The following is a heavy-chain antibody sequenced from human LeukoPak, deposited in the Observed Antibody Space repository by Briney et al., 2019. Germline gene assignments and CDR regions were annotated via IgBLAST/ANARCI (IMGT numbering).Heavy chain of an antibody. CDR2: INPNSGGT. CDR3: ARNRQLFSPRFDY. V-gene: IGHV1-2*02. J-gene: IGHJ4*02. Sequence: ASVKVSCKASGYTFTGYYMHWVRQAPGQGLEWMGWINPNSGGTNYAQKFQGRVTMTRDTSISTAYMELSRLRSDDTAVYYCARNRQLFSPRFDYWGQGTLVIVSS. CDR1: GYTFTGYY. D-gene: IGHD6-13*01.